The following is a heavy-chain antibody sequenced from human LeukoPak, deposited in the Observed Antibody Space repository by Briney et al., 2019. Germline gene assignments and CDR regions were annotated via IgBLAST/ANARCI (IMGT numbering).Heavy chain of an antibody. Sequence: GRSLRLSCAASGFTFSSYSIHWVRQAPGKRLEWVANIKQDGSEKYYVDSVKGRFTISRDNANNSLYLQMNSLRAEDTAVYYCARGRGGLLWFGEFNSWGQGTLVTVSS. D-gene: IGHD3-10*01. CDR3: ARGRGGLLWFGEFNS. J-gene: IGHJ4*02. CDR1: GFTFSSYS. CDR2: IKQDGSEK. V-gene: IGHV3-7*01.